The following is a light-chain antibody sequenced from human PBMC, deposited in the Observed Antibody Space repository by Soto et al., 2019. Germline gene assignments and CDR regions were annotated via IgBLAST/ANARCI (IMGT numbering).Light chain of an antibody. J-gene: IGKJ5*01. Sequence: IQLTQSPSSLSASVGDRVTVTCRASQGIGTYLVWYQQKSGKAPTVLIYAASNFQSGVPSRFSGSGSGTHFTLTISSLQPEDFATYYCQQLHGYPITFGQGTRLEIK. CDR2: AAS. CDR1: QGIGTY. V-gene: IGKV1-9*01. CDR3: QQLHGYPIT.